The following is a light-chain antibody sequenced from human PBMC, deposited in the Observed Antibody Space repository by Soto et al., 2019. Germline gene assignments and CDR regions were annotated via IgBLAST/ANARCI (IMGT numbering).Light chain of an antibody. V-gene: IGKV1-5*01. CDR3: QQYNTYSRT. CDR2: DAS. CDR1: QSISSW. J-gene: IGKJ1*01. Sequence: EIQLTQSPSNMFTSVGDRIPITCRASQSISSWLAWYQQKPGKAPKLLIYDASSLQSGVPSRFSGSGSGTEFTLTISSLQPDDFATYYCQQYNTYSRTFGQGTKVDIK.